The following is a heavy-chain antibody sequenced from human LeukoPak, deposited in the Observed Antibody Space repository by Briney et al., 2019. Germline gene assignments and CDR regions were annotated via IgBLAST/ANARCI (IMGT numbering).Heavy chain of an antibody. CDR3: ARFIALAHYFDY. D-gene: IGHD6-13*01. Sequence: PSETLSLTCTVSGGSLTSYCWSWIRQPAGKGLEWIGRIYTSGSTNYNPSLKSRVTISVDTSKNQFSLKLSSVTAADTAVYYCARFIALAHYFDYWGQGTLVTVSS. CDR2: IYTSGST. J-gene: IGHJ4*02. V-gene: IGHV4-4*07. CDR1: GGSLTSYC.